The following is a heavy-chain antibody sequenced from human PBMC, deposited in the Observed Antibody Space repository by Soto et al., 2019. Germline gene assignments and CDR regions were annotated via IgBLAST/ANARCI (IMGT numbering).Heavy chain of an antibody. CDR1: GFTFGASA. CDR3: AKKVALIAAAGGGAYYFDY. Sequence: GGSLRLSCAASGFTFGASALQWVRQASGKGLEWLGRIGSKGETYATTYAASVKGRFTISRDNSKNTLYLQMNSLRAEDTAVYYCAKKVALIAAAGGGAYYFDYWGQGTLVTVSS. V-gene: IGHV3-73*01. J-gene: IGHJ4*02. D-gene: IGHD6-13*01. CDR2: IGSKGETYAT.